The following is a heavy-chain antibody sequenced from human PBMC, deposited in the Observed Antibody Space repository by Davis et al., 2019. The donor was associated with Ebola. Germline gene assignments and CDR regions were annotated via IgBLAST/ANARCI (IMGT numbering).Heavy chain of an antibody. CDR2: IYPGDSDT. CDR3: ARRSPYGAYEGGWYFDL. J-gene: IGHJ2*01. V-gene: IGHV5-51*01. Sequence: ESLKISCKDSEDSFTSYWIGWVRQMPGKGLEWLGIIYPGDSDTRYSPSFLGQVTISVDKSIGTAYLQWNSLKASDTAMYYCARRSPYGAYEGGWYFDLWGRGTLVTVSS. D-gene: IGHD4-17*01. CDR1: EDSFTSYW.